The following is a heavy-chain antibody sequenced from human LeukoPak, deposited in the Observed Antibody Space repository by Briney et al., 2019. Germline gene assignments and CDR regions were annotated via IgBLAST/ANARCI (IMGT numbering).Heavy chain of an antibody. D-gene: IGHD3-10*01. CDR1: GESINPYY. Sequence: PSETLSLTCTVSGESINPYYWNWIRQSAGKGLEWIGHIYKNGTTNFNPSLTSRGNISVDTSKNQFSLKLSSVTAADTAVYYCARGARYYYGSGSFFDYWGQGTLVTVSS. CDR3: ARGARYYYGSGSFFDY. CDR2: IYKNGTT. V-gene: IGHV4-4*07. J-gene: IGHJ4*02.